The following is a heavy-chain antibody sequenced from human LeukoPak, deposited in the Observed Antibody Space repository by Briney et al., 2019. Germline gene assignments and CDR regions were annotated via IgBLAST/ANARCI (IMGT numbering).Heavy chain of an antibody. D-gene: IGHD3-22*01. CDR3: AKEPYYYDSSGYAVDY. CDR1: GFTFSSYG. CDR2: ISGSGGST. Sequence: GGSLRLSCAASGFTFSSYGMSWVRQAPGKGLEWVPAISGSGGSTHYADSVKGRFTISRDNSKNTLYLQMNSLRAEDTAVYYCAKEPYYYDSSGYAVDYWGQGTLVTVSS. V-gene: IGHV3-23*01. J-gene: IGHJ4*02.